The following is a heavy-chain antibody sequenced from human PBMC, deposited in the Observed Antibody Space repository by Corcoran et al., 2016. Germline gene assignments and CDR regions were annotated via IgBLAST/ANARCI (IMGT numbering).Heavy chain of an antibody. CDR3: TRPYYYDSRGDY. D-gene: IGHD3-22*01. V-gene: IGHV3-73*02. J-gene: IGHJ4*02. CDR1: GFTFSGSA. Sequence: EVQLVESGGGLVQPGGSLKLSCAASGFTFSGSAMHWVRQASGKGLEWVGRIRSKANSYATAYAASVKGRFTISRDDSKNTAYLQMNSLKTEDTAVYYCTRPYYYDSRGDYWGQGTLVTVSS. CDR2: IRSKANSYAT.